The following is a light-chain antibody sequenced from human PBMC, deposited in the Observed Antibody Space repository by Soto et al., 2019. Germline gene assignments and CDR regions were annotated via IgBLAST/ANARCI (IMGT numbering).Light chain of an antibody. CDR3: AAWDDSLSGPL. CDR1: SSNIGTNY. J-gene: IGLJ2*01. Sequence: QPVLTQSPSASGTPGQRVTISCSGTSSNIGTNYVYWYQQLPGTAPKVLIYSNDKRPSGVPDRFSGSKSGTSASLAISGLRSEDEADYYCAAWDDSLSGPLFGGGTKLTV. V-gene: IGLV1-47*01. CDR2: SND.